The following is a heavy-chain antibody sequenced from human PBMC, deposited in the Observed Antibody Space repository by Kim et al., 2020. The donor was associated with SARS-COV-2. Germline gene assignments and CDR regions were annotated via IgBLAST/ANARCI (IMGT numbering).Heavy chain of an antibody. D-gene: IGHD6-6*01. Sequence: ASVKGRFTISRDTAKNSLYLQMNSLRAEDTAVYYCARDRLGQPRPYGMDVWGQGTTVTVSS. V-gene: IGHV3-11*06. CDR3: ARDRLGQPRPYGMDV. J-gene: IGHJ6*02.